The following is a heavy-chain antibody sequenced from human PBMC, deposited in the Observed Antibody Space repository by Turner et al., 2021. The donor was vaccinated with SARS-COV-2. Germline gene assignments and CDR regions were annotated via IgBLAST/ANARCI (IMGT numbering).Heavy chain of an antibody. CDR3: ARVDDFWSGLYYYGMDV. CDR2: ISWDSSYS. Sequence: EVQLVASGGDAAHPGRSLRLSCAAPGFNFEDYTMHWVRHIAGKGLEWVAGISWDSSYSGYADSVRGRFTISRDNAKNSLYLQMNSLRAEDTAVYYCARVDDFWSGLYYYGMDVWGQGTTVTFSS. D-gene: IGHD3-3*01. V-gene: IGHV3-9*01. J-gene: IGHJ6*02. CDR1: GFNFEDYT.